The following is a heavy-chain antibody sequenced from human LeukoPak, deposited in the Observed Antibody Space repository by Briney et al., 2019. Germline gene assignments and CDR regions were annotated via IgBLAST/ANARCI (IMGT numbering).Heavy chain of an antibody. J-gene: IGHJ3*02. CDR1: GFTFSSYE. D-gene: IGHD3-22*01. CDR2: ISSSGSTI. Sequence: GGSLRLSCAASGFTFSSYEMNWVRQAPGKGGEGVSYISSSGSTIYYADSVKGRFTISIYNAKNSLYLQITSLRAEDTAVYYCARDTGYYDSLWAFDIWGQGTMVTVSS. CDR3: ARDTGYYDSLWAFDI. V-gene: IGHV3-48*03.